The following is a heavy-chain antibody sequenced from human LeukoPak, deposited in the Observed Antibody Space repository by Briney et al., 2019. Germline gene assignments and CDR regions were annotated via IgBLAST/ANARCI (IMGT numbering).Heavy chain of an antibody. CDR1: RYTFTSYG. Sequence: ASLKVSCKASRYTFTSYGISWVRQAPGHGLEWRGWISAYNGNTNYARKLQGRVTMTTDTSTSTAYMELGSLRSDDTAVYYCAREDCSGGSCYSADPWGQGTLVTVSS. CDR2: ISAYNGNT. V-gene: IGHV1-18*01. CDR3: AREDCSGGSCYSADP. J-gene: IGHJ5*02. D-gene: IGHD2-15*01.